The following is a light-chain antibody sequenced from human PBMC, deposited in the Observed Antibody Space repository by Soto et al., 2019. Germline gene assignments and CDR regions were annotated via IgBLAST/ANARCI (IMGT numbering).Light chain of an antibody. CDR1: QSVSSN. CDR3: QQYNNWPRT. J-gene: IGKJ1*01. V-gene: IGKV3-15*01. CDR2: GAS. Sequence: DIVLTHSPATLSVSQGEGATLSSSASQSVSSNLAWYQQKPGQAPRLLIYGASTRATGIAARFSGSGSGTEFTLTISSLQSEDFAVYYCQQYNNWPRTFGQGTKVDIK.